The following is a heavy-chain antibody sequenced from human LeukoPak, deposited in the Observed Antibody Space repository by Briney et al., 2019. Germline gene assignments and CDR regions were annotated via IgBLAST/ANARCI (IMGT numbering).Heavy chain of an antibody. V-gene: IGHV4-31*03. J-gene: IGHJ4*02. Sequence: PSETLSLTCTVSGGSISSGGYYWSWIRQHPGKGLEWIGYIYYSGSTYYNPSLKSRVTISVDTSKNQFSLKLSSVTAADTAVYYCARIPATSGSYPFYYFDYWGQGTLVTVSS. CDR1: GGSISSGGYY. CDR2: IYYSGST. CDR3: ARIPATSGSYPFYYFDY. D-gene: IGHD3-10*01.